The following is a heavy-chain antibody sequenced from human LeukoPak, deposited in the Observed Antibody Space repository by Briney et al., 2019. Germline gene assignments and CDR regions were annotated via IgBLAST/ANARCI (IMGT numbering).Heavy chain of an antibody. J-gene: IGHJ4*02. CDR3: AGLAGTHYFGSGSYPDY. Sequence: GESLKISCNGSGYXFTHYWIFWVRQMPGKGLEWMGIFSPGDSDSRYSPSFQGQVTISVDKSISTAYLQWSGLKASDTAMYYCAGLAGTHYFGSGSYPDYWGQGTLVTVSS. CDR1: GYXFTHYW. D-gene: IGHD3-10*01. CDR2: FSPGDSDS. V-gene: IGHV5-51*01.